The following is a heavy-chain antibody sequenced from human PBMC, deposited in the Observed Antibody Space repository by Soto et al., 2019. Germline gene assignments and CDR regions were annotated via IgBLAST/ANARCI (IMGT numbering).Heavy chain of an antibody. CDR2: IDPSGGVT. V-gene: IGHV1-46*01. J-gene: IGHJ4*02. CDR1: GYTFTKFH. D-gene: IGHD3-16*01. CDR3: ARDVLGHDNYETIGYYFDH. Sequence: QVQLIQFGAEVKKPGASVKVSCRASGYTFTKFHIHWVRQAPGQGLEWMGMIDPSGGVTRDAQRFQGRITMTSDTSTGSVYMELRGLTSEDTAVYYCARDVLGHDNYETIGYYFDHWGPGTLVTVSS.